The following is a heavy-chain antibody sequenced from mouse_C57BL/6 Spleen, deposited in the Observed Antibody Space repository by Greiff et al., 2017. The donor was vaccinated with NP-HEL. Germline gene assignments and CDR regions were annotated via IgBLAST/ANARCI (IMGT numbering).Heavy chain of an antibody. CDR3: ARSNYDYDVRYFDV. V-gene: IGHV1-64*01. Sequence: QVQLQQPGAELVKPGASVKLSCKASGYTFNSYWMHWVKQRPGQGLEWIGMIHPNSGSTNYNEKFKSKATLTVDKSSSTAYMQLSSLTSEDSAVYYCARSNYDYDVRYFDVWGTGTTVTVSS. D-gene: IGHD2-4*01. CDR2: IHPNSGST. J-gene: IGHJ1*03. CDR1: GYTFNSYW.